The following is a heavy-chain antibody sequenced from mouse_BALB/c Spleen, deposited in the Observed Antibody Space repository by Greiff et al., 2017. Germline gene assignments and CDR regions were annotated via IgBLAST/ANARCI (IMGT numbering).Heavy chain of an antibody. CDR1: GYTFTSYD. Sequence: VQLQPSGPELVKPGALVKISCKASGYTFTSYDINWVKQRPGQGLEWIGWIYPGDGSTKYNEKFKGKATLTADKSSSTAYMQLSSLTSENSAVYFCARDYGNYFDYWGQGTTLTVSS. V-gene: IGHV1S56*01. D-gene: IGHD2-1*01. J-gene: IGHJ2*01. CDR3: ARDYGNYFDY. CDR2: IYPGDGST.